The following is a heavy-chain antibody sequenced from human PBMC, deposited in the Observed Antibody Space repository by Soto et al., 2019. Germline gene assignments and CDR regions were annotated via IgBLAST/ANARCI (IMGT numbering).Heavy chain of an antibody. Sequence: QVQLVQSGAEEKKPGASVKVSCKASGYTFTSYAMHWVRQDPEQRLEWMGWINAGNGNTKYSQKFQGRVTITRDTSASTVYMALSSLRSEDTAVYYCARVSGWYILDYWGQGTLVTVSS. V-gene: IGHV1-3*05. CDR3: ARVSGWYILDY. CDR1: GYTFTSYA. D-gene: IGHD6-19*01. J-gene: IGHJ4*02. CDR2: INAGNGNT.